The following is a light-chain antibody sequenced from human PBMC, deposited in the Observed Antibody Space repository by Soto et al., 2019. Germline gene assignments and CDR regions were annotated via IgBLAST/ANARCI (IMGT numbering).Light chain of an antibody. CDR2: WAS. CDR1: QSVLYSSNNKNY. Sequence: DIVMTQSPDSLAVSLGERATINCKSSQSVLYSSNNKNYLAWYQQKPGQPPKLLIYWASTRESGVPDRFSGSGSGTDFTLTISSLQAEDVAVYYCQHQQRFGQGTKVEIK. V-gene: IGKV4-1*01. CDR3: QHQQR. J-gene: IGKJ1*01.